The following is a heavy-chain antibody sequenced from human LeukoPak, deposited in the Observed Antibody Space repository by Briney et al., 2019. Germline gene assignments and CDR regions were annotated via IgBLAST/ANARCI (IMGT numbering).Heavy chain of an antibody. Sequence: GGSLRLSCAASGFTFSSYSMNWVRQAPGKGLEWVSSISSSSYIYYADSVKGRFIISRDNAKNSLYLQMNSLRAEDTAVYYCARQYSSSSPFDYWGQGTLVTVSS. CDR2: ISSSSYI. CDR1: GFTFSSYS. V-gene: IGHV3-21*01. J-gene: IGHJ4*02. D-gene: IGHD6-6*01. CDR3: ARQYSSSSPFDY.